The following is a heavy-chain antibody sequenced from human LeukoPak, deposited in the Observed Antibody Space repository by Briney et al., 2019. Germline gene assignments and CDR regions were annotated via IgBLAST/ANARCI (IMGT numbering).Heavy chain of an antibody. V-gene: IGHV3-23*01. Sequence: QSGGSLRLSCAASGFTFSDYYMTWVRQAPGKGLEWVSAISGGSGTSYYADSVEGRFTISRDNSKNTLYLQMNSLGAEDTAVYYCAKGISSSDYWGQGTLVTVSS. CDR3: AKGISSSDY. CDR2: ISGGSGTS. CDR1: GFTFSDYY. D-gene: IGHD2/OR15-2a*01. J-gene: IGHJ4*02.